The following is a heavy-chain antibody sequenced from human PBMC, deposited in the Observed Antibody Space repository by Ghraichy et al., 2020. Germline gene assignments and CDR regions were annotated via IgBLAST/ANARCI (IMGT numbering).Heavy chain of an antibody. CDR2: IYWNDDK. D-gene: IGHD4-11*01. CDR3: AHRRTVTWFDS. V-gene: IGHV2-5*01. Sequence: SGPTLVKPTQTLTLTCTFSGFSLSTSGVGVGWIRQPPGKALEWLALIYWNDDKRYSPSLESRLTITKDTSKNQVVLTMTNMDPVDTATYYCAHRRTVTWFDSWGQGTLVTVSS. J-gene: IGHJ5*01. CDR1: GFSLSTSGVG.